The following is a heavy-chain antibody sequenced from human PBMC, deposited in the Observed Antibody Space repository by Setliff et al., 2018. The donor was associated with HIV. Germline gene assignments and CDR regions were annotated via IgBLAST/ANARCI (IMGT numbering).Heavy chain of an antibody. CDR3: AKTSPKDGYSSDF. Sequence: ASVKVSCKVYGYTLSELSIHWVRQAPGKGLEWMGYFDPQDGETVYARKFQGGVTLTEDTSTGTAYMELSGLRSEDTAVYYCAKTSPKDGYSSDFWGQGTPVTVSS. D-gene: IGHD4-4*01. V-gene: IGHV1-24*01. J-gene: IGHJ4*02. CDR2: FDPQDGET. CDR1: GYTLSELS.